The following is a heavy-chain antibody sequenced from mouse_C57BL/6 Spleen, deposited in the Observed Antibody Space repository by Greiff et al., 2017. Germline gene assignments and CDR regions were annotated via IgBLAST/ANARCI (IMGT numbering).Heavy chain of an antibody. J-gene: IGHJ4*01. V-gene: IGHV2-5*01. CDR2: IWRGGST. CDR1: GFSLTSYG. CDR3: AKNDDGYSYYYAMDY. D-gene: IGHD2-3*01. Sequence: VQLKESGPGLVQPSQSLSITCTVSGFSLTSYGVHWVRQSPGKGLEWLGVIWRGGSTDYNAAFMSRLSITKDNSKSQVFFKMNSLQADDTAIYYCAKNDDGYSYYYAMDYWGQGTSVTVSS.